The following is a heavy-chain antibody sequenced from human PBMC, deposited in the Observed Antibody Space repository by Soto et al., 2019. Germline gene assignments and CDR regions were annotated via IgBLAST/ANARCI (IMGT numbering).Heavy chain of an antibody. CDR3: AKDVHYDIVTGIEYFHH. D-gene: IGHD3-9*01. J-gene: IGHJ1*01. CDR1: GFTFSSYA. V-gene: IGHV3-23*01. CDR2: ISGSGRIT. Sequence: EVELLESGGGLVQPGGSLRLSCAASGFTFSSYAMSWVRRAPGKGLEWVSGISGSGRITKYADSVKGRFIISRDNFKNTLFLQMNSLRAEDMAVYYCAKDVHYDIVTGIEYFHHWAQGTLVTVSS.